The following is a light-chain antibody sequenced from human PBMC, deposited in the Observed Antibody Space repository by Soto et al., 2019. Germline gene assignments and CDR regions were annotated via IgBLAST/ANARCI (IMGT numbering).Light chain of an antibody. J-gene: IGLJ3*02. CDR2: STN. CDR1: SGSVSTSYY. Sequence: QAVVTQEPSFSVSPGGTVTLTCGLSSGSVSTSYYPSWYQQTPGQAPRTLIYSTNTRSSGVPDRFSGSILRNKAALTITGAQADDESDYYCVLYMGSGLGVFGGGTKLTVL. V-gene: IGLV8-61*01. CDR3: VLYMGSGLGV.